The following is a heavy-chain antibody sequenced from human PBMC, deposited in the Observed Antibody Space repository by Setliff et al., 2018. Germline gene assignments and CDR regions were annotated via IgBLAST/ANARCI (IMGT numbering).Heavy chain of an antibody. Sequence: ASVKVSCKTSGYTFIGYYVHWVRQAPGRGLEWMGWINPNTGGTNYAQKFQGGVTVTSDTSISTAYSTLTSLRSDDTAIYYCARLSASVVSPVDHWGQGTLVTVSS. V-gene: IGHV1-2*02. CDR1: GYTFIGYY. CDR2: INPNTGGT. J-gene: IGHJ4*02. CDR3: ARLSASVVSPVDH.